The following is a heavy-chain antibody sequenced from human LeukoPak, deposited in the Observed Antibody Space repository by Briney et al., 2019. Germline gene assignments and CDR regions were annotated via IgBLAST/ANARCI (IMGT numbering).Heavy chain of an antibody. J-gene: IGHJ4*02. CDR1: GGSFSGYY. CDR3: ARTSSSGFHDY. CDR2: INHSGST. D-gene: IGHD3-22*01. Sequence: ASETLSLTCAVYGGSFSGYYWSWIRQPPGKGLEWIGEINHSGSTNYNPSLKSRVTISVDTSNNQFSLKLNSVTAADTAVYYCARTSSSGFHDYGGQGTLVTVSS. V-gene: IGHV4-34*01.